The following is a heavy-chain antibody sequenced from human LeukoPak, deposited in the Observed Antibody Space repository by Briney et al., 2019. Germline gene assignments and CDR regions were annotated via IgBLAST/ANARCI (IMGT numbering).Heavy chain of an antibody. J-gene: IGHJ4*02. CDR3: ARPPYYYDSNGPFDY. V-gene: IGHV4-59*01. CDR1: GGSISSYY. CDR2: IYYTGTT. D-gene: IGHD3-22*01. Sequence: SETLSLTCTVSGGSISSYYWIWIRQFPGKGLEWIGYIYYTGTTNYNPSLKSRVTISVDTSKNQFSLKLTSVTAADTAVYFCARPPYYYDSNGPFDYWGQGTLVTVSS.